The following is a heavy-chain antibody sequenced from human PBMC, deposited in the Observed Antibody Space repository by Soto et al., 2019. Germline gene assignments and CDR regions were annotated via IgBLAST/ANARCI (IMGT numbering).Heavy chain of an antibody. V-gene: IGHV1-18*01. Sequence: GASVKVSCKASGYTFTSYGISWVRQAPGQGLEWMGWISAYNGNTNYAQKLQGRVTMTTDTSTSTAYMELRSLRSDDTVVYYCARGLRYFDWLLSKDNWFDPWGQGTLVTVSS. CDR1: GYTFTSYG. D-gene: IGHD3-9*01. J-gene: IGHJ5*02. CDR3: ARGLRYFDWLLSKDNWFDP. CDR2: ISAYNGNT.